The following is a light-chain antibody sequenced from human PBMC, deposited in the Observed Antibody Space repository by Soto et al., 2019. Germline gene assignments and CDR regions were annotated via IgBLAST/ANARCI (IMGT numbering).Light chain of an antibody. Sequence: ALTQPPSASGSPGQSVTISCTGTKSDIGVYDFVSWYQHHPGKAPRLIIYEVVQRPSGVPDRFSGSKSGNTASLTVSGLQAADEADYFCKSYAGSNTYVFGSGTKVTVL. V-gene: IGLV2-8*01. CDR2: EVV. CDR3: KSYAGSNTYV. CDR1: KSDIGVYDF. J-gene: IGLJ1*01.